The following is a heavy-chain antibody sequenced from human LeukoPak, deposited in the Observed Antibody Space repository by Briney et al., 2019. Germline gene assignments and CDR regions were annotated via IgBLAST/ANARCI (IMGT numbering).Heavy chain of an antibody. D-gene: IGHD2-15*01. Sequence: GGSLRLSCAASGFTFSSSSMNWVRQAAGKGLEFVSSISPSSSYIYYADSVKGRFTISREDAKNSLFLQMNSLRAEYTAVYYCAREGGYCSGGSCRFFDYWGQGTLVTVSS. J-gene: IGHJ4*02. CDR3: AREGGYCSGGSCRFFDY. CDR1: GFTFSSSS. CDR2: ISPSSSYI. V-gene: IGHV3-21*06.